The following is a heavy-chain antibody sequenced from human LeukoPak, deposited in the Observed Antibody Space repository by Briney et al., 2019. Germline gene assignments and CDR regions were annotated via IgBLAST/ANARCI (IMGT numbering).Heavy chain of an antibody. CDR2: ISGTGGRI. CDR1: GFTFSDYY. Sequence: PGGSLRLSCAASGFTFSDYYMSWIRQAPGKGLEWVSVISGTGGRIYYADSVKGRFTISRDNSKNTLYLQMNSLRAEDTAVYYCAKDSSSGVLPGEFDPWGQGTLVTVSS. CDR3: AKDSSSGVLPGEFDP. D-gene: IGHD6-25*01. V-gene: IGHV3-23*01. J-gene: IGHJ5*02.